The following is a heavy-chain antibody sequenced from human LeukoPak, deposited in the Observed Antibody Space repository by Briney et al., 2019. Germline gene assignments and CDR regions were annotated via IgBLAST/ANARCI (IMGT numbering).Heavy chain of an antibody. V-gene: IGHV3-23*01. CDR1: GFTFSSYA. CDR3: AKAGIELWSVFDY. Sequence: GGSLRLSCAASGFTFSSYAMSWVRQTPGKGLEWVSAISGSGGSTYYADSVKGRFTISRDNSKNTLYLQMNSLRAEDTAVYYCAKAGIELWSVFDYWGQGTLVTVSS. CDR2: ISGSGGST. J-gene: IGHJ4*02. D-gene: IGHD5-18*01.